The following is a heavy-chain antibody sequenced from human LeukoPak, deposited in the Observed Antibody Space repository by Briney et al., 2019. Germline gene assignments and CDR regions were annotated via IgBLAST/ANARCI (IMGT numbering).Heavy chain of an antibody. CDR2: INMDGFSI. Sequence: PGGSLRLSCTASGFTFSSHAMSWVRQAPGKGLVWVSRINMDGFSISYADSVKGRFTISRDNAKNTLYLQMNSLRAEDTAVYYCVRAIAAARDYWGQGTLVTVSS. J-gene: IGHJ4*02. CDR1: GFTFSSHA. CDR3: VRAIAAARDY. D-gene: IGHD6-13*01. V-gene: IGHV3-74*01.